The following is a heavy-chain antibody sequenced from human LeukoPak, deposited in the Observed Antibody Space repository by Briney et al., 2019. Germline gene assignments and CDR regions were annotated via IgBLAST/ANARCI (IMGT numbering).Heavy chain of an antibody. D-gene: IGHD6-13*01. CDR3: ARDPGSQFDY. Sequence: SETLSLTCTVSGGSISSYYWSWIRQSPGKGLEYIGYIYSSGSTNYNPSLNSRVTISLDTSKNQFSLKLSSVTAADTAVYYCARDPGSQFDYLGQGTLVTVSS. CDR2: IYSSGST. V-gene: IGHV4-59*01. CDR1: GGSISSYY. J-gene: IGHJ4*02.